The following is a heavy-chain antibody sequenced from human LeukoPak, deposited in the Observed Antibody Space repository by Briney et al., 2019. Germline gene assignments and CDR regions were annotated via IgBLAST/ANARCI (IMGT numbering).Heavy chain of an antibody. CDR2: IRYDGSDK. CDR3: VRDSTVGAAYFDP. CDR1: RFLFASYG. V-gene: IGHV3-30*02. Sequence: GGSLRLSCAASRFLFASYGMHWVRQAPGKGLEWVAFIRYDGSDKYYADSVRGRFTISRDNSKKTLSLQMTTLRPDDTAVYYCVRDSTVGAAYFDPWGQGALVTVSS. D-gene: IGHD6-13*01. J-gene: IGHJ4*02.